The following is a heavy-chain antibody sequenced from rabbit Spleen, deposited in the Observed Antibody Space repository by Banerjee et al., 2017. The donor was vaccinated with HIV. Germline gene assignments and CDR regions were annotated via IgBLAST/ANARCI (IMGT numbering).Heavy chain of an antibody. D-gene: IGHD8-1*01. J-gene: IGHJ6*01. CDR1: GIDFTKYY. CDR3: ARDTGSSFSSYGMDL. CDR2: IYAAKGST. Sequence: QLEESGGGLVKPKGSLTLSCKASGIDFTKYYITWVRQAPGKGLEWIGIIYAAKGSTDYASWVNGRFTISSDNAQSTVDLKMTSLTAADMATYFCARDTGSSFSSYGMDLWGPGTLVTVS. V-gene: IGHV1S7*01.